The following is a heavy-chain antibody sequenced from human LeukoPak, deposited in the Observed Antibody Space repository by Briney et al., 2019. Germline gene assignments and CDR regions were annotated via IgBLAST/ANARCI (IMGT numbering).Heavy chain of an antibody. CDR3: AKGGSGRSRDYFDC. J-gene: IGHJ4*02. Sequence: GGSLRLSCAASGFTYSSYAMGWVRQAPGKGLGWVSSISNGASTTNYADSVRGRFTISRDNSKNTVYLQMNSLRAEDTAAYYCAKGGSGRSRDYFDCWGQGTLVTVSS. CDR1: GFTYSSYA. V-gene: IGHV3-23*01. D-gene: IGHD6-19*01. CDR2: ISNGASTT.